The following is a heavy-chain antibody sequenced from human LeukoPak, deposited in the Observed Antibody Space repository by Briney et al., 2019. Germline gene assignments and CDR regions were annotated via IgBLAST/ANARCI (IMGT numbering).Heavy chain of an antibody. D-gene: IGHD3-16*01. CDR3: ARARSDVWGSYYVY. J-gene: IGHJ4*02. CDR1: GFTFSSSW. CDR2: IKEDGSMQ. V-gene: IGHV3-7*03. Sequence: GGSLRLSCVASGFTFSSSWMTWVRQAPGKGLEWVANIKEDGSMQYYVDSVRGRFTISRDNAKNSLYLQMNSLRAEDTAVYYCARARSDVWGSYYVYWGQGTLVTVSS.